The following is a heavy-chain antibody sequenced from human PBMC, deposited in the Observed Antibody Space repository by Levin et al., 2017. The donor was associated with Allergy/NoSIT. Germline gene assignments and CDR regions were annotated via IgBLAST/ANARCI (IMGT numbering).Heavy chain of an antibody. J-gene: IGHJ6*02. D-gene: IGHD2-21*01. Sequence: PGGSLRLSCAASGFTFSSYGMHWVRQAPGKGLEWVAVISYDGSNKYYADSVKGRFTISRDNSKNTLYLQMNSLRAEDTAVYYCAKDEFAYCGGDCYGMDVWGQGTTVTVSS. CDR2: ISYDGSNK. V-gene: IGHV3-30*18. CDR3: AKDEFAYCGGDCYGMDV. CDR1: GFTFSSYG.